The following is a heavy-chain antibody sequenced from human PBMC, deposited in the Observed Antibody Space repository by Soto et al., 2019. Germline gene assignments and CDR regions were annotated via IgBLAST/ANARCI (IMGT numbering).Heavy chain of an antibody. D-gene: IGHD3-3*01. CDR1: GFSFSSYA. Sequence: EVQLLESGGGLVHPGGSLRLSCATSGFSFSSYAMTWLRQAPGKGLEWVSTISPTGGSTYYADSVTGRFTISRDDSKNTLYLHMNSLRAEETATYYCAKDLLEWLGGSWPFDYWGQGTLVTVSS. J-gene: IGHJ4*02. CDR2: ISPTGGST. CDR3: AKDLLEWLGGSWPFDY. V-gene: IGHV3-23*01.